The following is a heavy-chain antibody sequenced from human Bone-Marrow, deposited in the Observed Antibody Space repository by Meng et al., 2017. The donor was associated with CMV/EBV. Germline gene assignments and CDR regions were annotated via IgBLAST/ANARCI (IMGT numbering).Heavy chain of an antibody. CDR2: IIPIVEIA. Sequence: SVKVSCKASGGTFNNYAVSWVRQAPGQGLEWMGGIIPIVEIANFAQKFQGRVTIAADKYTSTAHMELSSLRSEDTAVYYCARAKVGATPFDYWGQGTLVTVSS. J-gene: IGHJ4*02. CDR1: GGTFNNYA. V-gene: IGHV1-69*10. CDR3: ARAKVGATPFDY. D-gene: IGHD1-26*01.